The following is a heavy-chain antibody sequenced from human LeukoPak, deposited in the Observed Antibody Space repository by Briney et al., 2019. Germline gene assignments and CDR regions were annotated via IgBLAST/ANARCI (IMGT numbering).Heavy chain of an antibody. CDR3: ARGRVASN. D-gene: IGHD5-24*01. J-gene: IGHJ4*02. CDR2: ISHSGSS. Sequence: PSETLSLTCAVYGGSFSGYYWSWIRQAPGKGLEWIGEISHSGSSNYYPSLKSRVTISVDPYKHQFSLKLSSVTAADTAVYYCARGRVASNWGQGTLVTVYS. CDR1: GGSFSGYY. V-gene: IGHV4-34*01.